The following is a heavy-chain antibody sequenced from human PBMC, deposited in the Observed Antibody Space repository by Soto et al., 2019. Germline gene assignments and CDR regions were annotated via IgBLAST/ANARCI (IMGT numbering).Heavy chain of an antibody. CDR2: ISSSSSYI. Sequence: VQLVESGGGLVQPGGSLRLSCAASGFTFSSYSMNWVRQAPGKGLEWVSSISSSSSYIYYADSVKGRFTISRDNAKNSLYLQMNSLRAEDTAVYYCARDPSGDIVATTIDYWGQGTLVTVSS. D-gene: IGHD5-12*01. V-gene: IGHV3-21*01. CDR3: ARDPSGDIVATTIDY. J-gene: IGHJ4*02. CDR1: GFTFSSYS.